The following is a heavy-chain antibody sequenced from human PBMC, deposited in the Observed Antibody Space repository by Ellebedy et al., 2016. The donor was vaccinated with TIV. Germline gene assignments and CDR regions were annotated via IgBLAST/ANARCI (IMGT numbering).Heavy chain of an antibody. CDR1: GFSFSTYA. D-gene: IGHD3-16*02. CDR2: IWYDGSNN. CDR3: ARGQLRLGELSLAPFDY. Sequence: GESLKISCAASGFSFSTYAFHWVRQAPGKGLEWVAVIWYDGSNNHYADSVKGRFTISRDNAKNSLYLQMNSLRAEDTAVYYCARGQLRLGELSLAPFDYWGQGTLVTVSS. V-gene: IGHV3-33*01. J-gene: IGHJ4*02.